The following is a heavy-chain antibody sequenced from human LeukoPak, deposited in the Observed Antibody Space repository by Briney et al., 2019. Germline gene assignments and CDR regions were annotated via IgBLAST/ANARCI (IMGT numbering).Heavy chain of an antibody. D-gene: IGHD3-3*01. CDR2: IYYSGSA. J-gene: IGHJ3*02. CDR1: GGSISSGDYY. CDR3: ARVGPAAGNYYDFWSGYYTDAFDI. V-gene: IGHV4-30-4*01. Sequence: SQTLSLTCTVSGGSISSGDYYWSWIRQPPGKGLEWIGYIYYSGSAYYNPSLKSRVTISVDTSKNQFSLKLSSVTAADTAVYYCARVGPAAGNYYDFWSGYYTDAFDIWGQGTMVTVSS.